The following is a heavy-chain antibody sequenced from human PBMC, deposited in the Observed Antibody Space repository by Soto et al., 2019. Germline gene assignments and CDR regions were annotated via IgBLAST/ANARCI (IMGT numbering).Heavy chain of an antibody. J-gene: IGHJ4*02. V-gene: IGHV4-30-2*02. Sequence: SETLSLTCAVSGGSISSGGYSWSWLRQPPGKGLEWIGYIFHSGSTNYNPSLKSRVTISIDTSKTQFSLKLTSVTAADSAVYYCASAFGGWLPDSWGPGTLVTVSS. CDR2: IFHSGST. D-gene: IGHD6-19*01. CDR3: ASAFGGWLPDS. CDR1: GGSISSGGYS.